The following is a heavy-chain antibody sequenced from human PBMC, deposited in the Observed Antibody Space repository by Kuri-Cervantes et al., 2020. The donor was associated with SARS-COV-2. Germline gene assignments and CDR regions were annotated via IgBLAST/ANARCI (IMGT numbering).Heavy chain of an antibody. J-gene: IGHJ3*01. V-gene: IGHV4-59*12. CDR1: GGSISGYY. D-gene: IGHD3-3*02. CDR2: IYYSGST. Sequence: ESLKSSCTVPGGSISGYYWSWIRQPPGKGLEWIGYIYYSGSTNYNPSLKSRVTISVDTSKNQFSLKLTSVTAADTAVYYCARASTSIYGVLIALFSSNAFDVWGQGTMVTVSS. CDR3: ARASTSIYGVLIALFSSNAFDV.